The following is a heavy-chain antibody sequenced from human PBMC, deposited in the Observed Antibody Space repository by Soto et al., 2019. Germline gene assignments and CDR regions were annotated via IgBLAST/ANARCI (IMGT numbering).Heavy chain of an antibody. D-gene: IGHD5-18*01. Sequence: PGGSLRLSCAASGFSFSNYGMHWVRQTPGRGLEWVAIIWLNGGNIGYAESVKGRFTVSRDDSKNMLYLQMDSLGVEDTAIYYCARDEIQIWSYVGSFDYWGQGSLVTSPQ. J-gene: IGHJ4*02. CDR1: GFSFSNYG. V-gene: IGHV3-33*01. CDR2: IWLNGGNI. CDR3: ARDEIQIWSYVGSFDY.